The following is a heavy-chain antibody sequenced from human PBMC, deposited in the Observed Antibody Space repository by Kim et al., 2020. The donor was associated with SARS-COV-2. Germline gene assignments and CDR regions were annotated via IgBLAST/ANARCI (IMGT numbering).Heavy chain of an antibody. D-gene: IGHD3-10*01. Sequence: SPSFQGQVTISVDKSISTAYLQWSSLQASDSAMYYCARVPYYGSVRFDPWGQGTLVTVSS. CDR3: ARVPYYGSVRFDP. V-gene: IGHV5-51*01. J-gene: IGHJ5*02.